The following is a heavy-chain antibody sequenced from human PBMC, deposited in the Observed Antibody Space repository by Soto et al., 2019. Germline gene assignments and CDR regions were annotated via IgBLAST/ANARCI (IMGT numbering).Heavy chain of an antibody. V-gene: IGHV4-30-4*01. CDR3: ARVAAVAGNLDWFEP. D-gene: IGHD6-19*01. Sequence: PSETLSLTCTVSGGSISSGDYYWSWIRQPPGKGLEWIGYIYYSGSTYYNPSLKSRVTISVDTSKNQFSLKLSSVTAADTAVYYCARVAAVAGNLDWFEPWGQGTLVTVSS. CDR1: GGSISSGDYY. J-gene: IGHJ5*02. CDR2: IYYSGST.